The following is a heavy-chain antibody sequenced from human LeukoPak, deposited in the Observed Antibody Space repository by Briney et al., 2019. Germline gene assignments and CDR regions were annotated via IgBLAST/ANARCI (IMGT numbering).Heavy chain of an antibody. CDR2: IWYDGSNK. D-gene: IGHD3-3*01. CDR3: AKDGEGLLEWSPALGY. CDR1: GFTFSSYG. Sequence: QAGGSLRLSCAASGFTFSSYGMHWVRQAPGKGLEWVAVIWYDGSNKYYADSVKGRFTISRDNSKNMLYLEMNSLRAEDTAVYYCAKDGEGLLEWSPALGYWGQGTLVTVSS. J-gene: IGHJ4*02. V-gene: IGHV3-33*06.